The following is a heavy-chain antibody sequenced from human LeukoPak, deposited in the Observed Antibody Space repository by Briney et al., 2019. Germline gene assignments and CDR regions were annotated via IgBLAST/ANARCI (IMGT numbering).Heavy chain of an antibody. J-gene: IGHJ6*02. CDR2: IKQDGSEK. D-gene: IGHD1-1*01. CDR1: GFTFSSYW. Sequence: PGGSLRLSCAASGFTFSSYWMSWVRQAPGKGLEWVANIKQDGSEKYYVDSVKGRFTISRDNSKNTLYLQMNSLRAEDTAVYYCARDETGTHYYYYYGMDVWGQGTTVTVSS. V-gene: IGHV3-7*01. CDR3: ARDETGTHYYYYYGMDV.